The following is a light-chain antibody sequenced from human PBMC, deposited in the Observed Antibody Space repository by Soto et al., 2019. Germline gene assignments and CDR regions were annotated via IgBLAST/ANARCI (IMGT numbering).Light chain of an antibody. J-gene: IGKJ4*01. CDR1: QGISNY. CDR2: GAS. Sequence: DIQMTQSPSAMSASVGDRVTITCRASQGISNYLAWFQQKPGKVPKRLIYGASNLQSGVPSRFSGSGSGTEFTLTISSLQPEDFATYYCLQFKSFPLTFGGGTKVDIK. CDR3: LQFKSFPLT. V-gene: IGKV1-17*03.